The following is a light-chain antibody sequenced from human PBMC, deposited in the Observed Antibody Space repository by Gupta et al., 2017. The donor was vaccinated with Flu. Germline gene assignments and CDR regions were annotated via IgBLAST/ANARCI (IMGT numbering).Light chain of an antibody. J-gene: IGKJ1*01. CDR3: HVRCVSPPLWM. Sequence: RATLSCRASQSIDRFIAWFQHKTGHEPRLLIYYIANRASGIPARFSGSGSGTAFSPPISSLEPEDFAADYCHVRCVSPPLWMFGQGTNVEL. CDR1: QSIDRF. CDR2: YIA. V-gene: IGKV3-11*01.